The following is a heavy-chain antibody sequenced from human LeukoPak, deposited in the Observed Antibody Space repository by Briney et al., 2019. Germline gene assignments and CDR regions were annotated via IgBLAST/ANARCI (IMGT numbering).Heavy chain of an antibody. CDR1: GVSISSYY. CDR2: IYYSGST. J-gene: IGHJ4*02. V-gene: IGHV4-59*01. D-gene: IGHD6-13*01. CDR3: ARGSSSWYLIFDH. Sequence: SETLSLTCTVSGVSISSYYWSWIRQPPGKGLEWIGYIYYSGSTNYNPSLKSRVTMSIDTSKNQFSLKLNSVTAADTAVYYCARGSSSWYLIFDHWGQGTLVTVSS.